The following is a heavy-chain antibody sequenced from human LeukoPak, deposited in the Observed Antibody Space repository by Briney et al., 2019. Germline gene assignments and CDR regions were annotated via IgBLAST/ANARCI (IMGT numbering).Heavy chain of an antibody. CDR3: AQVTMIVDLTQYSFDS. J-gene: IGHJ4*02. D-gene: IGHD3-22*01. CDR2: IYQSGDT. Sequence: SETLSLTCAVSGFSLSIHSYWGWVRQPPGKGLEWIGSIYQSGDTYYNPSLKSRVSISIDTSGNQFSLRLTSVTAADTAFYYCAQVTMIVDLTQYSFDSWGQGTLVTVSS. CDR1: GFSLSIHSY. V-gene: IGHV4-38-2*01.